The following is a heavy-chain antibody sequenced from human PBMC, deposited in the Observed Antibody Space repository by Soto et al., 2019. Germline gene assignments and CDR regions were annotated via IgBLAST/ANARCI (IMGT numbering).Heavy chain of an antibody. CDR2: IIPIFGTA. V-gene: IGHV1-69*12. CDR3: AGPPELTRIYYYYGMDV. Sequence: QVQLVQSGAEVKKPGSSVKVSCKASGGTFSSYAISWVRQAPGQGLEWMGGIIPIFGTANYAQKFQGRVTIPADXSXSXXYMELSSLSSEDTAVYYCAGPPELTRIYYYYGMDVWGQGTTVTVSS. J-gene: IGHJ6*02. D-gene: IGHD1-7*01. CDR1: GGTFSSYA.